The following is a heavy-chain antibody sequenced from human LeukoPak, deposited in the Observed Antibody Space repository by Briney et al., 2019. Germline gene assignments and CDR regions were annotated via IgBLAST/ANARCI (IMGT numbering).Heavy chain of an antibody. D-gene: IGHD5-18*01. V-gene: IGHV3-23*01. J-gene: IGHJ4*02. CDR2: ISDSGIST. CDR1: GFTFTYYA. Sequence: PGGSLRLSCAASGFTFTYYAMSWVRQAPGKGLEWVSVISDSGISTYYADSVKGRLTISRDNSKNTLYLQMNSLRAEDTALYYCAKDSAGGVNTAINYWDQGTLVIVSS. CDR3: AKDSAGGVNTAINY.